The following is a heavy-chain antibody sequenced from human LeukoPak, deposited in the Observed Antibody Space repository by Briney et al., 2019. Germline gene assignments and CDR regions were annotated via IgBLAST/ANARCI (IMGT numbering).Heavy chain of an antibody. J-gene: IGHJ4*02. CDR2: IRYDGSNK. CDR3: FGITVTDVPY. V-gene: IGHV3-30*02. D-gene: IGHD1-7*01. Sequence: PGWSLRLSCAASGLPFSHSGMHWVRQAPGKGLEWVAFIRYDGSNKYYADSVKGRFTISRDNSKNALYLQMNSLRGEDTAVYYCFGITVTDVPYWGQGTLVTVSS. CDR1: GLPFSHSG.